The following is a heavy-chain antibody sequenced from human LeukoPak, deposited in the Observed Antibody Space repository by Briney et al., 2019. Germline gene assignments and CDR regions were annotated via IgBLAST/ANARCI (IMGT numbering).Heavy chain of an antibody. D-gene: IGHD1-1*01. CDR3: ARQGTAYNWNDLPIDY. Sequence: SETLSLTCTVSGGSISSSSYYWGWIRQPPGKGLEWIGSLYYSGSTYYNPSLKSRVTISVDTSKNQLSLKLSSVTAADTAVYYCARQGTAYNWNDLPIDYWGQGTLVTVSS. J-gene: IGHJ4*02. CDR2: LYYSGST. CDR1: GGSISSSSYY. V-gene: IGHV4-39*01.